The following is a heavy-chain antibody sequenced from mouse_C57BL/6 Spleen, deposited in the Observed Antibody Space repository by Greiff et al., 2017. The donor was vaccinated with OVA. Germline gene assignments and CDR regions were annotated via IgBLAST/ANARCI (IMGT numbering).Heavy chain of an antibody. CDR1: GFTFSDYY. V-gene: IGHV5-12*01. D-gene: IGHD1-1*01. CDR3: ARHYYGSRDAMDY. J-gene: IGHJ4*01. Sequence: EVKLMESGGGLVQPGGSLKLSCAASGFTFSDYYMYWVRQTPEKRLEWVAYISNGGGSTYYPDTVKGRFTISRDNAKNTLYLQMSRLKSEDTAMYYCARHYYGSRDAMDYWGQGTSVTVSS. CDR2: ISNGGGST.